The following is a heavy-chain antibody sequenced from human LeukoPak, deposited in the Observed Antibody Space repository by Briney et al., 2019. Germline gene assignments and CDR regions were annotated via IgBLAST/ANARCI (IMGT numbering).Heavy chain of an antibody. J-gene: IGHJ2*01. Sequence: SETLSLTCAVYGASFSVYYWSWIRQPPGKGLEWIGEINHSGSTNYNPSLKSRVTISVDTSKNQFSLKLSSVTAADTAIYYCARTRSVTPAWWYFDLWGRGTLVTVSS. CDR3: ARTRSVTPAWWYFDL. D-gene: IGHD4-17*01. V-gene: IGHV4-34*01. CDR2: INHSGST. CDR1: GASFSVYY.